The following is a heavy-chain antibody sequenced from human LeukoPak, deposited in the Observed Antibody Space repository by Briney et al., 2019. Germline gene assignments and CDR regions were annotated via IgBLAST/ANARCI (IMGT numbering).Heavy chain of an antibody. CDR1: GYTFTSYD. CDR3: ARTPRYSSGWYHYFDY. Sequence: ASVKVSCKASGYTFTSYDINWVRQAPGQGLEWMGWISAYNGNTNYAQKLQGRVTMTTDTSTSTAYMELRSLRSDDTAVYYCARTPRYSSGWYHYFDYWGQGTLVTVSS. J-gene: IGHJ4*02. D-gene: IGHD6-19*01. V-gene: IGHV1-18*01. CDR2: ISAYNGNT.